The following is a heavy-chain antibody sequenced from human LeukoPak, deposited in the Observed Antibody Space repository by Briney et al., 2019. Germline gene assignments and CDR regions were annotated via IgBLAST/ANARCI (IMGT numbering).Heavy chain of an antibody. V-gene: IGHV4-39*07. Sequence: SETLSLTCTVSGGSINTVSYYWVWIRQAPEKGLEWIGSVYSSGSIYSNPSLRSRVTISLDTSKIQFSLKLSSVTAADTAVYYCARGYSSSWVVFDNWGQGTLVTVSS. CDR2: VYSSGSI. CDR1: GGSINTVSYY. J-gene: IGHJ4*02. CDR3: ARGYSSSWVVFDN. D-gene: IGHD6-13*01.